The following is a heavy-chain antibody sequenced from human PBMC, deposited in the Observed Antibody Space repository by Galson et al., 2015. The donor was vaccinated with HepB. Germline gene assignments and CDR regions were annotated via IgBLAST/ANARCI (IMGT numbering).Heavy chain of an antibody. V-gene: IGHV3-30*03. D-gene: IGHD3-10*01. CDR2: ISYDGSSK. CDR1: GFIFGTYS. J-gene: IGHJ5*02. CDR3: ARGGTYYTSGSYSSFDP. Sequence: SLRLSCAASGFIFGTYSMHWVRQAPDKGLEWVALISYDGSSKDYADSVKGRFTISRDNSRNTLYLQMNSLRPEDTAVYYCARGGTYYTSGSYSSFDPWGQGTRVTVSS.